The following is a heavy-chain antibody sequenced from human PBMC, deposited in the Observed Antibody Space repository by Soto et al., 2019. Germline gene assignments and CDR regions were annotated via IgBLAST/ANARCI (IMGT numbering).Heavy chain of an antibody. CDR2: ISGSGGST. V-gene: IGHV3-23*01. CDR3: AKDGSSTSFYFYGMDV. Sequence: PGGSLRLSCAASGFTFNNYAMSWVRQAPGKGLEWVSSISGSGGSTYYADSVKGRFTISRDSSKNTLYLQMNSLRAEDTAVYYCAKDGSSTSFYFYGMDVWGQGTTVTVSS. CDR1: GFTFNNYA. J-gene: IGHJ6*02. D-gene: IGHD2-2*01.